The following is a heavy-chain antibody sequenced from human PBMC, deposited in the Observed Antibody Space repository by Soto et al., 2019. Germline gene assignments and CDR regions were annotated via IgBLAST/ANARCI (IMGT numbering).Heavy chain of an antibody. J-gene: IGHJ4*02. Sequence: PGGSLRLSCAASGFTFSTYGMHWVRQAPGKGLERVAVISYDGNNKYHADSVKGRFTISRDNSKNTLYLQMNSLRAEDTAVYYCAKDSGRGSADYYFDYWGQGTLVTVS. CDR2: ISYDGNNK. CDR1: GFTFSTYG. D-gene: IGHD3-10*01. CDR3: AKDSGRGSADYYFDY. V-gene: IGHV3-30*18.